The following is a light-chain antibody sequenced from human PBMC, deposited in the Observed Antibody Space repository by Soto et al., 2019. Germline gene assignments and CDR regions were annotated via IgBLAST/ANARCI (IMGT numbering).Light chain of an antibody. CDR3: QSYDSSLSGVV. CDR2: GNS. J-gene: IGLJ2*01. V-gene: IGLV1-40*01. CDR1: SSNIGAGYD. Sequence: QSVLTQPPSVSGAPGQRVTISCTGSSSNIGAGYDVHWYRQLPGTAPKLLIYGNSNRPSGVPDRFSGSKSGTSASLAITGLQAKDEVDYYCQSYDSSLSGVVFGGGTKLTVL.